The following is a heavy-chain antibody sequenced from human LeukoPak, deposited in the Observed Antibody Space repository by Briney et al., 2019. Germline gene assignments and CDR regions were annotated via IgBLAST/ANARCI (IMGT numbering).Heavy chain of an antibody. CDR3: ARNLPSSGYYLDY. CDR1: GFTFSSYA. Sequence: PGRSLRLSCAASGFTFSSYAMHWVRQAPGKGLEWVAVISYDGSNKYYADSVKGRFTISRDNSKNTLYLQMNSLRAEDTAVYYCARNLPSSGYYLDYWGQGTLVTVSS. V-gene: IGHV3-30-3*01. D-gene: IGHD3-22*01. J-gene: IGHJ4*02. CDR2: ISYDGSNK.